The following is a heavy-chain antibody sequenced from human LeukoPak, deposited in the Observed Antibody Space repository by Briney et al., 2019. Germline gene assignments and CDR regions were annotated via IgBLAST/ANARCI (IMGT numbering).Heavy chain of an antibody. D-gene: IGHD1-26*01. J-gene: IGHJ3*02. V-gene: IGHV5-51*01. Sequence: GESLKISCKGSGYSFTSYWIGWGRRMPGKGWEWLGFIYPGDSDTRYSPSFQGQVTTSAVKSISTAYLQWSSLKASDTAMYYCARRRYSGSSHDAFDIWGQGTMVTVSS. CDR2: IYPGDSDT. CDR3: ARRRYSGSSHDAFDI. CDR1: GYSFTSYW.